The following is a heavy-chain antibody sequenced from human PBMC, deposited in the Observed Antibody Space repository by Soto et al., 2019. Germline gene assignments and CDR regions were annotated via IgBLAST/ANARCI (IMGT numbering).Heavy chain of an antibody. CDR1: GGSISSSSYY. CDR3: ARQPMEQWLVTWFDP. J-gene: IGHJ5*02. CDR2: IYYSGST. D-gene: IGHD6-19*01. V-gene: IGHV4-39*01. Sequence: QLQLQESGPGLVKPSETLSLTCTVSGGSISSSSYYWGWIRQPPGKGLEWIGSIYYSGSTYYNPSLKSRVTISVDTSKNQFSLKLTSVTAADTAVYYCARQPMEQWLVTWFDPWGQGTLVTVSS.